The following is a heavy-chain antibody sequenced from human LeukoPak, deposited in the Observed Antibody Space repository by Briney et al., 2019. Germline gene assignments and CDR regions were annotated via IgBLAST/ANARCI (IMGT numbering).Heavy chain of an antibody. CDR3: AKGILRYGDYPN. D-gene: IGHD4-17*01. CDR1: RFTLSNYW. CDR2: IRYDGSNK. J-gene: IGHJ4*02. V-gene: IGHV3-30*02. Sequence: GGSLRLSCAASRFTLSNYWMSWVRQAPGKGLEWVAFIRYDGSNKYYADSVKGRFTISRDNSKNTLYLQMNSLRAEDTAVYYCAKGILRYGDYPNWGQGTLVTVSS.